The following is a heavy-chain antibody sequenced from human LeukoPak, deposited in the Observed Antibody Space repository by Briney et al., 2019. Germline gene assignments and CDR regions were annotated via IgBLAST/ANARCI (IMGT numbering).Heavy chain of an antibody. J-gene: IGHJ4*02. Sequence: PGGSLRLSCAASGFTFSSYGMHWVRQAPGKGLEWVAGIWYDGSNKYYADSVKGRFTISRDNSKNTLYLQMNSLRAEDTAVYYCAKDRRSTGYSSSWTFDYWGQGTLVTVSS. D-gene: IGHD6-13*01. CDR3: AKDRRSTGYSSSWTFDY. CDR1: GFTFSSYG. V-gene: IGHV3-33*06. CDR2: IWYDGSNK.